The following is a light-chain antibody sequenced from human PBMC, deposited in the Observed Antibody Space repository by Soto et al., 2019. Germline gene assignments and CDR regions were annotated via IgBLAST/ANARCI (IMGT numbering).Light chain of an antibody. CDR3: QQSDNGPFT. CDR1: QCISRY. CDR2: SAS. J-gene: IGKJ3*01. V-gene: IGKV1-39*01. Sequence: DIQMTQSPSSLSASVGDRVTVTCRAGQCISRYLNWNQQRPGKAPKLLIYSASTLQTGVPSRFSGSGSGTDFTLTSSSLQPEDFATYYCQQSDNGPFTFGPGTKVDI.